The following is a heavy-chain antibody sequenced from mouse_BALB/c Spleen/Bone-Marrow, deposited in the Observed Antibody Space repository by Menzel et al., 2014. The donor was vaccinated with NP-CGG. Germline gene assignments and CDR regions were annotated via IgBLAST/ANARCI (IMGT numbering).Heavy chain of an antibody. Sequence: VQLQESGPELVKPGASVKMSCKASGYTFTDYVIGWVKQRTGQGLEWIGGIDPGRGSSFYNEKFKAKATLTADKSANTAYMQLSSLTSEDSAVYFCARDGSFAAMDYWGQGTSLTVSS. D-gene: IGHD1-1*02. CDR3: ARDGSFAAMDY. CDR2: IDPGRGSS. CDR1: GYTFTDYV. J-gene: IGHJ4*01. V-gene: IGHV1-77*01.